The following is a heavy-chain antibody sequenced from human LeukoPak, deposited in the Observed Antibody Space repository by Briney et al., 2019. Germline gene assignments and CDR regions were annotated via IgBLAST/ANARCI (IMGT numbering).Heavy chain of an antibody. V-gene: IGHV4-34*01. D-gene: IGHD2-21*02. CDR1: GGSFSGYY. CDR3: ARVSVYCGGDCYSWFDP. CDR2: INHSGST. Sequence: SETLSLTCAVYGGSFSGYYWSWIRQPPGKGLEWIGEINHSGSTNYNPSLKSRVTISVDTSKNQFSLKLSSVTVADTAVYYCARVSVYCGGDCYSWFDPWGQGTLVTVSS. J-gene: IGHJ5*02.